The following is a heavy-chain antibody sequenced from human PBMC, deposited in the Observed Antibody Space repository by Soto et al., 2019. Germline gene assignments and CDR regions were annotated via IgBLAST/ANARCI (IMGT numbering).Heavy chain of an antibody. Sequence: QVQLVQSGAEVKKPGSSVKVSCKASGGTFSSYAISWVRQAPGQRLEWMGGIIPIFGTANYAQQFKGRVTINADECTRIAYMEMSSLRSEDTAVSYCARRSRFGELMGGPFLAYNWFYPRGQGTLVTVSS. CDR2: IIPIFGTA. V-gene: IGHV1-69*01. D-gene: IGHD3-10*01. CDR3: ARRSRFGELMGGPFLAYNWFYP. CDR1: GGTFSSYA. J-gene: IGHJ5*02.